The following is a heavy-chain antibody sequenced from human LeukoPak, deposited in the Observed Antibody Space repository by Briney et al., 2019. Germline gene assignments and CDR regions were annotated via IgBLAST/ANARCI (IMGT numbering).Heavy chain of an antibody. J-gene: IGHJ6*03. CDR3: ARDEYSGLYYYMDV. D-gene: IGHD5-12*01. Sequence: GGSPRLSCAASGFSFSSYEMNWVRQAPGKGLEWVSYIGSTTNSIYYADSVKGRFTISRDNAKKSLHLQMNSLRAEDTAVYYCARDEYSGLYYYMDVWGKGTTVSVS. CDR1: GFSFSSYE. CDR2: IGSTTNSI. V-gene: IGHV3-48*03.